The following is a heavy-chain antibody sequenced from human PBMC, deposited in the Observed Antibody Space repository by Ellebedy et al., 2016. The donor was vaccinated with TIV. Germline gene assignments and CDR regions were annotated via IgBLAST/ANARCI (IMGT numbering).Heavy chain of an antibody. Sequence: AASVKVSCKASGYTFTGYYMHWVRQAPGQGLEWMGWINPNSGGTNYAQKFQGRVTMNRDTSISTAYMELSRLRSDDTAVYYWAREDCSSTSCYFDPWGQGTLVTVSS. D-gene: IGHD2-2*01. CDR2: INPNSGGT. J-gene: IGHJ5*02. CDR1: GYTFTGYY. V-gene: IGHV1-2*02. CDR3: AREDCSSTSCYFDP.